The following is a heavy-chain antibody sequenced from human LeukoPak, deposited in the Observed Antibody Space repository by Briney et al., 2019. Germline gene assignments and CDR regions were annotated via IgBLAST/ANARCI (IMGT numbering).Heavy chain of an antibody. Sequence: ASVKVSCKASGYTFTSYYMHWVRQAPGQGLEWMGIINPSGGSTSYAQKFQGRVTMTRDTSTSTVYMELSSLRSEDTAVYYCARGDPSLYYYYYYGMDVWGQGTTVTVSS. D-gene: IGHD2-2*01. V-gene: IGHV1-46*01. CDR2: INPSGGST. CDR1: GYTFTSYY. J-gene: IGHJ6*02. CDR3: ARGDPSLYYYYYYGMDV.